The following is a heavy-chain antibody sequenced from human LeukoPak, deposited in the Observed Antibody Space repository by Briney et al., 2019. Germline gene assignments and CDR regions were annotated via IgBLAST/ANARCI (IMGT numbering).Heavy chain of an antibody. V-gene: IGHV5-51*01. CDR2: IYAGDPDT. D-gene: IGHD2-15*01. Sequence: GESLKISCKGSGFSFSNYWIGWVRQMPGEGLEWMGIIYAGDPDTRYSPSFQGQVTISADKSISTAYLQWSSLKASDTAMYYCARHYGGGYCSGGSCYSSFDYWGQGTLVTVSS. J-gene: IGHJ4*02. CDR1: GFSFSNYW. CDR3: ARHYGGGYCSGGSCYSSFDY.